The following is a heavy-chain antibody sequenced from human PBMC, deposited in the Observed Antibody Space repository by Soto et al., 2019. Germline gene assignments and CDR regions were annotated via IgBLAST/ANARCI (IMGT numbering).Heavy chain of an antibody. CDR2: IVPNSGNT. D-gene: IGHD1-26*01. CDR3: ARGMGFSGSYDY. V-gene: IGHV1-18*04. Sequence: ASVKVSCKASHYTFTTYTITWVRQAPGQGLEWVGWIVPNSGNTNFAQKFQGRLSLTIDTSTSTAYMELWSLRSDDTAVYYCARGMGFSGSYDYWGQGTLVTVSS. J-gene: IGHJ4*02. CDR1: HYTFTTYT.